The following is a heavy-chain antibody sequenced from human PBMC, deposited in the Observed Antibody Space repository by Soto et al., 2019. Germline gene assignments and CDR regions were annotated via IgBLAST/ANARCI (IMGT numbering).Heavy chain of an antibody. D-gene: IGHD3-22*01. CDR3: ARDNFLYDSSGYFHDAFDI. CDR1: GGSTSGGGYY. CDR2: IYYSGST. J-gene: IGHJ3*02. Sequence: QVQLQESGAGLVKPSQTLSLTCAVSGGSTSGGGYYWSWIRQHPGKGLEWIGYIYYSGSTYYNPSLKSRVTISVDTSKNQFSLQLSFVTAADTAVYYCARDNFLYDSSGYFHDAFDIWGQGTMVTVSS. V-gene: IGHV4-31*11.